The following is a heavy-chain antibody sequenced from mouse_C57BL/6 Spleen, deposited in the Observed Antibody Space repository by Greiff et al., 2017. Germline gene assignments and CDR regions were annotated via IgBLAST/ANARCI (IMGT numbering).Heavy chain of an antibody. CDR1: GYAFSSYW. Sequence: LQQSGASVKISCKASGYAFSSYWMNWVKQRPGKGLERIGQIYPGDGDTNYNGKFKDKATLTADKSSSTAYMQLSSLTSEDAAVYFCARRGNYWYFDVWGTGTTVTVSS. D-gene: IGHD2-1*01. J-gene: IGHJ1*03. CDR3: ARRGNYWYFDV. V-gene: IGHV1-80*01. CDR2: IYPGDGDT.